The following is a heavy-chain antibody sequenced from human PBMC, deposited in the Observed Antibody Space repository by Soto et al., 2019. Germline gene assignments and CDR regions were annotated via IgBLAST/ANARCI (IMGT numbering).Heavy chain of an antibody. V-gene: IGHV3-23*01. Sequence: GGSLRLSCAASGFTFSSYAMSWVRQAPGKGLEWVSAISGSGGSTYYADSVKGRFTISRDNSKNTVYLQMNSLRAEDRAVYYCAKGETYYYGSGRRRDSYYFDYWGQGTLVTVSS. D-gene: IGHD3-10*01. CDR1: GFTFSSYA. J-gene: IGHJ4*02. CDR2: ISGSGGST. CDR3: AKGETYYYGSGRRRDSYYFDY.